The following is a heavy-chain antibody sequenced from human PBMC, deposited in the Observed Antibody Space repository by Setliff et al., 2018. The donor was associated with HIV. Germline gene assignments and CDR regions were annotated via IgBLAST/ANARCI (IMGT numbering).Heavy chain of an antibody. V-gene: IGHV3-74*01. CDR2: INSDGSST. CDR3: ARKTAYYYGSGTYYKFDY. Sequence: GESLKISCAASGFTFSSYWMHWVRQAPGKGLVWVSHINSDGSSTSYADSVKGRFTISRDNAKNTLYLQMNSLRAEDTAVYYCARKTAYYYGSGTYYKFDYWGQGTLVTVSS. CDR1: GFTFSSYW. D-gene: IGHD3-10*01. J-gene: IGHJ4*02.